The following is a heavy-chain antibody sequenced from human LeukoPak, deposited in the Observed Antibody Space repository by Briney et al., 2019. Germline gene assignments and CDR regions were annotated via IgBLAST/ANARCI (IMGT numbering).Heavy chain of an antibody. V-gene: IGHV1-24*01. Sequence: GASVKVSCKVSGYTLTELSMHWVRQAPGKGLEWMGGFDPEDDETIYAQKFQGRVTITTDESTSTAYMELSSLRSEDTAVYYCARGDIVVVPAAIPGSFLFDYWGQGTLVTVSS. D-gene: IGHD2-2*01. J-gene: IGHJ4*02. CDR1: GYTLTELS. CDR2: FDPEDDET. CDR3: ARGDIVVVPAAIPGSFLFDY.